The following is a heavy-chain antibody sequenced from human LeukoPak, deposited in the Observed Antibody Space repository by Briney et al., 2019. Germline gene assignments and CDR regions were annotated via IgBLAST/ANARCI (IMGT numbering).Heavy chain of an antibody. CDR2: INHSGST. CDR1: GGSFSGYY. D-gene: IGHD2-2*01. CDR3: ARGLSTYFAR. Sequence: ETLSLTCAVYGGSFSGYYWSWIRQPPGKGLEWIGEINHSGSTNYNPSLKSRVTISVDTSKNQFSLKLSSVTAADTAVYYCARGLSTYFARWGQGTLVTVSS. J-gene: IGHJ4*02. V-gene: IGHV4-34*01.